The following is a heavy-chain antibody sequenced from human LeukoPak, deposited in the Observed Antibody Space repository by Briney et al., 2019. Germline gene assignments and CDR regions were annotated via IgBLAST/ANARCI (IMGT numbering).Heavy chain of an antibody. CDR3: AKGAEIDL. V-gene: IGHV3-23*01. Sequence: GGFLRLSCATSGFTFTNYAMNWVRQAPGKGLEWVSAVTGPGDTTYYADSVKGRFFMSREDSKTTVYLQMNSLRAEDTAIYYCAKGAEIDLWGQGTLVTVSS. J-gene: IGHJ5*02. CDR1: GFTFTNYA. CDR2: VTGPGDTT. D-gene: IGHD3-16*01.